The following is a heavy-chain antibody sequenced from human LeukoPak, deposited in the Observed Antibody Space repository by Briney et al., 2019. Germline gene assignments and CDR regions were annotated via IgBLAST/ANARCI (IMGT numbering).Heavy chain of an antibody. J-gene: IGHJ4*02. V-gene: IGHV4-59*01. CDR2: IYYSGST. D-gene: IGHD2-15*01. CDR3: ARQSARYCSGGSCYSGPSDY. Sequence: PSETLSLTCTVSGGSISSYYWSWIRQPPGKGLEWIGYIYYSGSTNYNPSLKSRVTISVDTSKNQFSLKLSSVTAADTAVYYCARQSARYCSGGSCYSGPSDYWGQGTLVTVSS. CDR1: GGSISSYY.